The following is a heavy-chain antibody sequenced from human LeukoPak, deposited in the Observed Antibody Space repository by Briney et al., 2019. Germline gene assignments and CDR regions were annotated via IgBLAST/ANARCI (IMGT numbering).Heavy chain of an antibody. CDR1: GYTFTSYV. CDR2: ISVYNGNT. Sequence: ASVKVSCKASGYTFTSYVITWVRQAPGQGLEWVGWISVYNGNTNYAQKLQGRVTMTTDTSTSTAYMELRSLRSDDTAVYYCARGEVLRSAMDVWGQGTTVIVSS. V-gene: IGHV1-18*01. D-gene: IGHD1-26*01. CDR3: ARGEVLRSAMDV. J-gene: IGHJ6*02.